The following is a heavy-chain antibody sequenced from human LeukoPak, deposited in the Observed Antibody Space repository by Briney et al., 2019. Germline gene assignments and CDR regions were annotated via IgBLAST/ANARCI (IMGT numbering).Heavy chain of an antibody. Sequence: GGSLRLSCAASGFTFSSYFVHWVRQAPGKGLEFVSGISHNGATTYYANSVKGRFTISRDNSKNTLYLQMGSLRAEDMAMYYCARGGYCSGTSCYLDYWGQGTLVTVSS. D-gene: IGHD2-2*01. CDR1: GFTFSSYF. CDR2: ISHNGATT. J-gene: IGHJ4*02. CDR3: ARGGYCSGTSCYLDY. V-gene: IGHV3-64*01.